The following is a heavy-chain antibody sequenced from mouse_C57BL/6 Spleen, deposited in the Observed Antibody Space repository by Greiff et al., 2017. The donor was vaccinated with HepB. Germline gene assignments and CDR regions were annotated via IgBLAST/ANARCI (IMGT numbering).Heavy chain of an antibody. D-gene: IGHD2-5*01. CDR2: IRNKANGYTT. Sequence: EVKVVESGGGLVQPGGSLSLSCAASGFTFTDYYMSWVRQPPGKALEWLGFIRNKANGYTTEYSASVKGRFTISRDNSQSILYLQMNALRAEDSATYYCARSDSNFYAMDYWGQGTSVTVSS. CDR1: GFTFTDYY. CDR3: ARSDSNFYAMDY. J-gene: IGHJ4*01. V-gene: IGHV7-3*01.